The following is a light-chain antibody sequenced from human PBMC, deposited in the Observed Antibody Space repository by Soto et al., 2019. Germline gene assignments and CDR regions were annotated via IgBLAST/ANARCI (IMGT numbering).Light chain of an antibody. Sequence: QSVLTQPTSVSGAPGQRVTISCTGSSSNIGANSDVHWYQQLTGAAPKLLIYGNTNRPSRVSDRFSASKSGTSASLAINGLQAEDEADYYCQSYDNSLSGFYVFGTGTKVTVL. J-gene: IGLJ1*01. CDR1: SSNIGANSD. V-gene: IGLV1-40*01. CDR3: QSYDNSLSGFYV. CDR2: GNT.